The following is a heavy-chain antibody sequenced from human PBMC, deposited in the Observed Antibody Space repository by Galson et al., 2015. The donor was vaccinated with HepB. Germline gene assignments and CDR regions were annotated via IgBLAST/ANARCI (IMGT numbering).Heavy chain of an antibody. D-gene: IGHD3-3*01. Sequence: SLRLSCAASGFTFDDYTMHWVRQAPGKGLEWVSLISWDGGSTYYADSVKGRFTISRDNSKNSLYLQMNSLRTEDTALYYCAKDMGFWSGSGLGEYYYYYGMDVWGQGTTVTVSS. J-gene: IGHJ6*02. CDR1: GFTFDDYT. CDR3: AKDMGFWSGSGLGEYYYYYGMDV. V-gene: IGHV3-43*01. CDR2: ISWDGGST.